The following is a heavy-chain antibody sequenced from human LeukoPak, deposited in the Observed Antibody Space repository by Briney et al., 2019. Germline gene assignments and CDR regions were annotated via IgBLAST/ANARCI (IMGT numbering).Heavy chain of an antibody. V-gene: IGHV7-4-1*02. D-gene: IGHD3-9*01. Sequence: ASVTVSCKASAYTFTSYAMNWVRQAPGQGLEWMGWIKTNTGNTTYAQGFTGRFVFSLDTSVSTAYLQIRSLKAEDTAVYYCARADYDILTGYYITRGSYYYYMDVWGKGTTVTVSS. CDR2: IKTNTGNT. CDR1: AYTFTSYA. CDR3: ARADYDILTGYYITRGSYYYYMDV. J-gene: IGHJ6*03.